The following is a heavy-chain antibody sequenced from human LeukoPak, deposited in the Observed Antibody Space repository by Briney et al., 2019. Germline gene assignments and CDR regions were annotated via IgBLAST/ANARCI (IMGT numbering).Heavy chain of an antibody. J-gene: IGHJ5*02. CDR1: GRTFSNYA. V-gene: IGHV1-69*13. D-gene: IGHD4-23*01. CDR3: ARSNYGGHSGVWFDP. Sequence: SVMVSCTASGRTFSNYAISWVRQAPGQGIDWMGGILPIFDTGNYAQKFHGRVTVTSDASTRSASTELSGLTSEDRAVSYFARSNYGGHSGVWFDPWGQGTLVTVSS. CDR2: ILPIFDTG.